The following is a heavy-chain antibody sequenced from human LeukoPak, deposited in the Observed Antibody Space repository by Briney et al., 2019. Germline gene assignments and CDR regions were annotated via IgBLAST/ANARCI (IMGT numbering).Heavy chain of an antibody. CDR1: GFTFSSYG. D-gene: IGHD3-16*01. J-gene: IGHJ4*02. CDR3: AKDTVRGSPWGGYFDY. V-gene: IGHV3-30*02. CDR2: IRYDGSNK. Sequence: PGGSLRLSCAASGFTFSSYGMHWVRQAPGKGLEWVAFIRYDGSNKYYADSVKGRFTISRDNSKNTLYLQMNSLRAEDTAVYYCAKDTVRGSPWGGYFDYWGQGTLVTVSS.